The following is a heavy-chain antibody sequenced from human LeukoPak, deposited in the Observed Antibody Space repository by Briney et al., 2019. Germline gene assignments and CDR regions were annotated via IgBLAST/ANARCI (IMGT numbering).Heavy chain of an antibody. V-gene: IGHV4-39*01. CDR2: VCYSGST. CDR1: GVSISSSDYC. J-gene: IGHJ5*02. CDR3: ARHLEYSSSILSRSYNWFDP. D-gene: IGHD6-6*01. Sequence: SETLSLTCTVSGVSISSSDYCWGWIRQPPGKGLEWIGSVCYSGSTYYNTSLKSRVTISGDSSKNQFSLKLSSVTAADTAVYYCARHLEYSSSILSRSYNWFDPWGQGTLVTVSS.